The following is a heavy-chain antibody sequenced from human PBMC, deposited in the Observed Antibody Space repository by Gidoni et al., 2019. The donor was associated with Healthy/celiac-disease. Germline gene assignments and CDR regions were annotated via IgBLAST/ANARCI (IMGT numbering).Heavy chain of an antibody. D-gene: IGHD1-26*01. CDR3: ARGQPLGN. CDR2: INHSGST. V-gene: IGHV4-34*01. Sequence: QVQLQQWGAGLLKPSETLSLTCAVYGGSFSGYYWSWIRQPPGKGLEWIGEINHSGSTNYNPSLKSRVTISVDTSKNQFSLKLSSVTAADTAVYYCARGQPLGNWGQGTLVTVSS. J-gene: IGHJ4*02. CDR1: GGSFSGYY.